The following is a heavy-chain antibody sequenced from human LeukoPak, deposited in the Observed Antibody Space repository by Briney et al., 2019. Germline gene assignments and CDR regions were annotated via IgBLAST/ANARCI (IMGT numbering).Heavy chain of an antibody. Sequence: SSVKVSCKASVYTFTRYVISWVGQAPGRGRDGMGWISAYNGNTNYAQTLKRRVTMTTDTSTSTASLELRSLRSDDTAVYYCARSPPGSASSRDWYFDLWGRGTLVTVSS. CDR2: ISAYNGNT. CDR1: VYTFTRYV. J-gene: IGHJ2*01. V-gene: IGHV1-18*01. CDR3: ARSPPGSASSRDWYFDL.